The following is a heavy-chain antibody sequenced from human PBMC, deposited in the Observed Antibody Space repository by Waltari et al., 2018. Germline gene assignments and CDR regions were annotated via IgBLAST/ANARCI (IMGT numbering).Heavy chain of an antibody. CDR2: FDPEDGET. CDR3: ATTAGGGSGLEAFDI. Sequence: QVQLVQSGAEVKKPGASVKVSCKVSGYTLTDLSMHWLRQAPGKGLEWMGGFDPEDGETIYAQKFQGRVTMTEDTSTDTAYMELSSLRSEDTAVYYCATTAGGGSGLEAFDIWGQGTMVTVSS. CDR1: GYTLTDLS. J-gene: IGHJ3*02. V-gene: IGHV1-24*01. D-gene: IGHD3-10*01.